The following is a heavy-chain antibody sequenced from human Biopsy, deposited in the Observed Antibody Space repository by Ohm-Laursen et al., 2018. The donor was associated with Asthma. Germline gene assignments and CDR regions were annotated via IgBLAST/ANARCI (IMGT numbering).Heavy chain of an antibody. V-gene: IGHV3-21*01. J-gene: IGHJ4*02. CDR2: ISSLSRYI. CDR3: SRDFTIGSGSPFHF. D-gene: IGHD3-10*01. Sequence: GTLSLTCAASGFDLRDYTMNWVRQAPGKGLEWVASISSLSRYIHHATSLRGRFTISRDNAKRSLYLQMDSLRGDDTAVYYCSRDFTIGSGSPFHFWGRGTLVTVSS. CDR1: GFDLRDYT.